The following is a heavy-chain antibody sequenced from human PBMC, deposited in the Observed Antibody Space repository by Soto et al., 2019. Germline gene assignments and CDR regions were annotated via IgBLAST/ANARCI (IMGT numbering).Heavy chain of an antibody. CDR2: IGTRGSTT. Sequence: EVQLVESGGGLVQPGGSLRLSCAASGLTFSGCEMNWVRQAPGKGLEWVSYIGTRGSTTYYADSVKGRFTISRDNAQNSRVVQMNSLRAEDTAVYYCAGRYCTNGVCHLGLSDFWGQGTLVTVSS. D-gene: IGHD2-8*01. V-gene: IGHV3-48*03. J-gene: IGHJ4*02. CDR3: AGRYCTNGVCHLGLSDF. CDR1: GLTFSGCE.